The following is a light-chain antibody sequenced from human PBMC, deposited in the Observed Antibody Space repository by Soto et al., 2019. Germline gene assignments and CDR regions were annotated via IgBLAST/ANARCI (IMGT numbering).Light chain of an antibody. V-gene: IGKV3-11*01. CDR1: QGVSSY. J-gene: IGKJ4*01. CDR3: QQRSNWLLT. Sequence: IVLTQSPATLSLSPGERATLSCRASQGVSSYLAWYQQKPGQAPRLLIYDASNRATGIPARFSGSGSGTDFTLTISSREPEDFAVYYCQQRSNWLLTLGGGTKVEIK. CDR2: DAS.